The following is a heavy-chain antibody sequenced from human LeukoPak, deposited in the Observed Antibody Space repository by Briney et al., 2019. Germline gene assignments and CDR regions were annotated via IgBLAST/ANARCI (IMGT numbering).Heavy chain of an antibody. CDR1: GGSISSHY. CDR2: IYYSGST. J-gene: IGHJ4*02. D-gene: IGHD6-13*01. CDR3: ARVGGGRQLVASPLYYFDY. V-gene: IGHV4-59*11. Sequence: PSETLSLTCTVSGGSISSHYWSWVRQPPGKGLEWIGYIYYSGSTKYNPSLKSRVTISVDTSKNQFSLKLSSVTAADTAVYYCARVGGGRQLVASPLYYFDYWGQGTLVTVSS.